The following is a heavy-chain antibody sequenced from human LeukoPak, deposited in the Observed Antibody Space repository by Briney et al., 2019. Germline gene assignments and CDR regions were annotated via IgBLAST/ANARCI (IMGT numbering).Heavy chain of an antibody. D-gene: IGHD6-6*01. V-gene: IGHV1-69*13. CDR1: GYTFTSYA. Sequence: ASVKVSCKASGYTFTSYAMNWVRQAPGQGLEWMGGIIPIFGTANYAQKFQGRVTITADESTSTAYMELSSLRSEDTAVYYCARGSSSALEDYWGQGTLVTVSS. J-gene: IGHJ4*02. CDR2: IIPIFGTA. CDR3: ARGSSSALEDY.